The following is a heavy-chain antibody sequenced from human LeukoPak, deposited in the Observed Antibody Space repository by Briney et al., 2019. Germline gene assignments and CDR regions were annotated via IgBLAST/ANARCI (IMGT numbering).Heavy chain of an antibody. V-gene: IGHV1-2*06. CDR1: GYTFTSYG. Sequence: ASVKVSCKASGYTFTSYGISWVRQAPGQGLEWMGRINPNSGGTNYAQKFQGRVTMTRDTSISTAYMELSRLRSDDTAVYYCASAAGSFPHYYDSSGYHCWGQGTLVTVSS. D-gene: IGHD3-22*01. J-gene: IGHJ4*02. CDR3: ASAAGSFPHYYDSSGYHC. CDR2: INPNSGGT.